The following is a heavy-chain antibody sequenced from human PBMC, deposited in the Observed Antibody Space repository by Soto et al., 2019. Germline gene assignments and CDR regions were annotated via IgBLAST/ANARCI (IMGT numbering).Heavy chain of an antibody. Sequence: SETLSLTCAISGDSVSSNSATWDWIRQSPSRGLEWLGRTYYRSKWSNDYAVSVKSRITITPDTSKNQFSLQLSSVTPEDTAVYFCAKLTGSGGKWGQGTLVTVSS. V-gene: IGHV6-1*01. CDR1: GDSVSSNSAT. CDR3: AKLTGSGGK. CDR2: TYYRSKWSN. D-gene: IGHD3-9*01. J-gene: IGHJ4*02.